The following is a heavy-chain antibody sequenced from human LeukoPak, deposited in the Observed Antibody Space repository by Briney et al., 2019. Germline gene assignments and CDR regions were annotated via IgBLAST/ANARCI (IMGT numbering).Heavy chain of an antibody. CDR3: AKEKGSGSSWFNALNYSDY. Sequence: GGSLRLSCAASGFTFSSYAMSWVRQAPGKGLEWVSAISGSGGNTYYADSVKGRFTISRDNSKNTLYLQMNSLRAEDTAVYYCAKEKGSGSSWFNALNYSDYWGQGTLVTVSS. CDR1: GFTFSSYA. J-gene: IGHJ4*02. V-gene: IGHV3-23*01. CDR2: ISGSGGNT. D-gene: IGHD6-13*01.